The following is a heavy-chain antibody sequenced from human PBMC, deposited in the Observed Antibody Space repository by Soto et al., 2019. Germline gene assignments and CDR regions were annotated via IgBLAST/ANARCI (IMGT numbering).Heavy chain of an antibody. J-gene: IGHJ4*02. CDR1: TFAFSNYA. CDR2: ISGSGVNT. D-gene: IGHD6-19*01. Sequence: GGSLRLSCAASTFAFSNYAMSWVRQAPGKGLEWVSSISGSGVNTYYADSVKGRFTISRDNSKNTLYLQMNSLRAEDTAVYYCAKERGSSGWLPSIDYWGQGTLVTVS. CDR3: AKERGSSGWLPSIDY. V-gene: IGHV3-23*01.